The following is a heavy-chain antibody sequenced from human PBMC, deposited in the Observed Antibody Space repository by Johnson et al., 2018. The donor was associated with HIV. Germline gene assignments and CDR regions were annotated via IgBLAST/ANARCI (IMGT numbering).Heavy chain of an antibody. V-gene: IGHV3-30*03. CDR1: GFTFNNYG. CDR3: ARECGLRGLGCDAFDI. J-gene: IGHJ3*02. Sequence: QVQLVESGGGVVQPERSLRLSCAASGFTFNNYGIHWVRQAPGKGLEWVAGISYDGINKYYADSVKGRFTISRDNSKNTLYLQMNTLRAEDTAVYYCARECGLRGLGCDAFDIWGQGTMVTVSS. CDR2: ISYDGINK. D-gene: IGHD3-10*01.